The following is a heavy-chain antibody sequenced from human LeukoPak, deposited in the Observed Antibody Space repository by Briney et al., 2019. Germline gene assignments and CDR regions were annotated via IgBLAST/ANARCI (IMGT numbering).Heavy chain of an antibody. Sequence: GGSLRLSCAASGFTFEGYGMSWVRQGPGKGLEWVSGINWNGGSTGYADSVKGRFTISRDNAKNSLYLQVNSLRAEDTAVYYCARDPPPDDTSGYLDYWGQGALVTVSS. CDR2: INWNGGST. CDR3: ARDPPPDDTSGYLDY. J-gene: IGHJ4*02. V-gene: IGHV3-20*04. CDR1: GFTFEGYG. D-gene: IGHD3-22*01.